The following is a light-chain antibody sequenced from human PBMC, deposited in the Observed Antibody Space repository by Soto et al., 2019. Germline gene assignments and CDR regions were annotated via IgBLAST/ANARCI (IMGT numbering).Light chain of an antibody. Sequence: DIQMTQSPSSLSASLGDRVTLSCRASQGVSSWLAWYQQKPGKAPKLLIYAASNWPSGVPSRFSGSGSGTDFTLTINSLQPEDFANYYCQQASNLPWTFGQGTKVDIK. J-gene: IGKJ1*01. CDR1: QGVSSW. CDR2: AAS. CDR3: QQASNLPWT. V-gene: IGKV1-12*01.